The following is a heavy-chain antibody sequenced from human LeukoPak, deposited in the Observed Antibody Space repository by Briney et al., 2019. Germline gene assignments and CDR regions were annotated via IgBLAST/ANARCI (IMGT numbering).Heavy chain of an antibody. CDR1: GFTFSNAW. V-gene: IGHV3-23*01. Sequence: PSGGSLRLSGAASGFTFSNAWMNWVRQAPGRGLEWVSTISGGGGSTYYADSVKGRFTISRDNSKNTLYLQVNSLRAEDTAVYYCAKGGKWDVTPFDYWGQGTLVTVSS. CDR3: AKGGKWDVTPFDY. CDR2: ISGGGGST. D-gene: IGHD1-26*01. J-gene: IGHJ4*02.